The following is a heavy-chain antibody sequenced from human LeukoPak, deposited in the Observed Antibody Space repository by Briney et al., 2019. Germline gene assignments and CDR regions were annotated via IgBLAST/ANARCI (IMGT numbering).Heavy chain of an antibody. Sequence: GWSLRLSCAASGYAFSSCGMHWVRPAPGKGLGWVAVISYDGSNKYYADSVKGRFTISRDDSRNTVFLQMDRLRAEDTDVYYCAKDRSKTWSFDHWGQGTLVTVSS. CDR2: ISYDGSNK. V-gene: IGHV3-30*18. J-gene: IGHJ4*02. CDR3: AKDRSKTWSFDH. D-gene: IGHD2-2*01. CDR1: GYAFSSCG.